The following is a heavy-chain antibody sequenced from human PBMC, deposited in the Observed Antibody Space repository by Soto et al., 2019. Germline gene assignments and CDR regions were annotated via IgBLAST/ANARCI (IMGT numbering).Heavy chain of an antibody. J-gene: IGHJ4*02. CDR3: ARRGEVGYSYGLDY. V-gene: IGHV4-39*01. Sequence: KPSETLSLTCTVSGGSISSSSYYWGWIRQPPGKGLEWIGSIYYSGSTYYNPSLKSRVTISVDTSKNQFSLKLSSVTAADTAVYYCARRGEVGYSYGLDYWGQGTLVTVSS. D-gene: IGHD5-18*01. CDR2: IYYSGST. CDR1: GGSISSSSYY.